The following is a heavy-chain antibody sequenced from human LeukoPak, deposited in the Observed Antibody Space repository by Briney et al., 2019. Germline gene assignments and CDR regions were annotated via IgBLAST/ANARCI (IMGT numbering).Heavy chain of an antibody. J-gene: IGHJ6*02. CDR3: AKDYYYYGMDV. CDR1: GFTFSNFW. V-gene: IGHV3-74*01. Sequence: GSLRLSCAASGFTFSNFWMHWVRQAPGKGLVWVALIYGDGSFTRYADSVKGRFTISRDNAKNTVYLQMNSLRVEDTAVYYCAKDYYYYGMDVWGQGTTVTVSS. CDR2: IYGDGSFT.